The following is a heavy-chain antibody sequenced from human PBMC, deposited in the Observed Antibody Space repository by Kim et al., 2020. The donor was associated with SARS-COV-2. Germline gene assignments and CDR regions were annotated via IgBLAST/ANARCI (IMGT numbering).Heavy chain of an antibody. V-gene: IGHV3-7*04. Sequence: VKGRFTISRDNAKNSLYLQMNSLRAEDTAVYYCARGYGSGSYYYYYGMDVWGQGTTVTVSS. CDR3: ARGYGSGSYYYYYGMDV. J-gene: IGHJ6*02. D-gene: IGHD3-10*01.